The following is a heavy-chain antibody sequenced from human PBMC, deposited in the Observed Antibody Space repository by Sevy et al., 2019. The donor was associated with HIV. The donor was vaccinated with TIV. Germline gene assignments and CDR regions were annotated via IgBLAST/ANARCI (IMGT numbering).Heavy chain of an antibody. CDR2: ISSSSSTI. CDR1: GFTFSSYS. V-gene: IGHV3-48*01. J-gene: IGHJ4*02. D-gene: IGHD3-22*01. CDR3: ARTGPPGYYYDSSGSDY. Sequence: GGSLRLSCAASGFTFSSYSMNWVRQAPGKGVEWVSYISSSSSTIYYADSVKGRFTISRDNAKNSLYLQMNSLRAEDTAVYYCARTGPPGYYYDSSGSDYWGQGTLVTVSS.